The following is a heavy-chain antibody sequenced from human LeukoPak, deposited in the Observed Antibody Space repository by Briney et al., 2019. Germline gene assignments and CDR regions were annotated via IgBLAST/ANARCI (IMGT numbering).Heavy chain of an antibody. Sequence: LSETLSLTCTVSGGSISSSSYYWGWIRQPPGKGLEWIGSIYYSGDTYYNPSLKSRRVNISVDTSKTQFSLRLSSVPAAHTAVYYCARHQWHYYYYMGVWGKGSTVTVSS. D-gene: IGHD6-19*01. CDR2: IYYSGDT. J-gene: IGHJ6*03. CDR1: GGSISSSSYY. V-gene: IGHV4-39*01. CDR3: ARHQWHYYYYMGV.